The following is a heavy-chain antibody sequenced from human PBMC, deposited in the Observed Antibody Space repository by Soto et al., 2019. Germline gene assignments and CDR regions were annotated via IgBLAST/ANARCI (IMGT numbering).Heavy chain of an antibody. V-gene: IGHV3-23*01. CDR1: VCTFSNYA. D-gene: IGHD3-9*01. J-gene: IGHJ4*02. CDR2: ISGDSGST. CDR3: AITSGLKVTGPDY. Sequence: VGSLRLSCASSVCTFSNYAMSWVRQSPGKWLEWVSAISGDSGSTYYADSVKGRFTISRDNSKNSLYLQMNSLRADDTAVYYCAITSGLKVTGPDYWGQGTLVTVS.